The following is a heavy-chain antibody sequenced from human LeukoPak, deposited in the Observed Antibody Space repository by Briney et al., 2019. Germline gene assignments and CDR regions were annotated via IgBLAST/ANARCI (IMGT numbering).Heavy chain of an antibody. CDR2: IYDSGTTDSGST. J-gene: IGHJ5*02. CDR1: GGSISSYY. Sequence: SETLSLTCTVSGGSISSYYWNWIRQTPGKGLEWLGDIYDSGTTDSGSTNYNPSLKSRVNISLDMSKNQFSLKLSSVTAADTAVYYCARDLSHLEQGVLWSFDPWGQGTLVTVSS. D-gene: IGHD1/OR15-1a*01. V-gene: IGHV4-59*12. CDR3: ARDLSHLEQGVLWSFDP.